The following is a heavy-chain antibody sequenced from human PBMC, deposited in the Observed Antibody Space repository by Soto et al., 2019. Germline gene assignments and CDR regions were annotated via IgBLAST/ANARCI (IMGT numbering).Heavy chain of an antibody. Sequence: WASVKVSCKASGYTFTSYGIIRVRQAPGQGLEWMGWISAYNGNTNYAHKLQGRVTMTTDTATSTAYLELRSLRSDDTAVYYCARDRYDSALFVDYWGQGTLVTVSS. V-gene: IGHV1-18*04. CDR2: ISAYNGNT. CDR3: ARDRYDSALFVDY. D-gene: IGHD3-22*01. CDR1: GYTFTSYG. J-gene: IGHJ4*02.